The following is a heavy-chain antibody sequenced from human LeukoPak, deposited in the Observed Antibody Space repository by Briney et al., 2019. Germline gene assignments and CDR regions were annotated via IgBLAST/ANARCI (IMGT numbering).Heavy chain of an antibody. CDR3: TSGSYYIFDY. CDR2: VAYDGSTK. Sequence: GGSLRLPCAASGFTFSSYWMSWVRQAPGKGLEWVAVVAYDGSTKYYADSVKGRFTISRDNSKNTLYLQMNSLRAEDTAVYYCTSGSYYIFDYWGQGTLVTVSS. D-gene: IGHD1-26*01. V-gene: IGHV3-30*03. J-gene: IGHJ4*02. CDR1: GFTFSSYW.